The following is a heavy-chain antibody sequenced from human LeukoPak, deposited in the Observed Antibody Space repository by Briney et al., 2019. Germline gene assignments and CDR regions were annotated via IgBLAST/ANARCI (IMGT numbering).Heavy chain of an antibody. CDR2: ISSGGTYV. CDR1: GFTFSSYS. V-gene: IGHV3-21*01. J-gene: IGHJ3*02. Sequence: GGSLRLSCAASGFTFSSYSMNWVRQAPGKGLEWVSSISSGGTYVYYADSVKGRFTISRDNAKNSLSLQMNSLRADDAAVYYCARASSKQLAGYLPDGFDIWGQGTMVTVSS. CDR3: ARASSKQLAGYLPDGFDI. D-gene: IGHD3-9*01.